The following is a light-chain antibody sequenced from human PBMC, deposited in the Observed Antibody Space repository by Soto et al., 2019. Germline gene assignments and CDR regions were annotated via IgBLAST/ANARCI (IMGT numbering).Light chain of an antibody. V-gene: IGKV1-5*03. J-gene: IGKJ1*01. Sequence: DIKMTQSPSTLSASVGDRVTITCRPSQSISSWLAWYQQKPGKAPKLLIYKASSLESGVPSRFSGSGSGTEFTLTISSLQPDDFATYYCQQYNSYPWTFGQGTKVEIK. CDR1: QSISSW. CDR2: KAS. CDR3: QQYNSYPWT.